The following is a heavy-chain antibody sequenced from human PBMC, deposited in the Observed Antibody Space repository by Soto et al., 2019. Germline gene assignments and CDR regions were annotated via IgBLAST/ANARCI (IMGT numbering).Heavy chain of an antibody. CDR2: IDPSDSYT. D-gene: IGHD6-6*01. V-gene: IGHV5-10-1*01. Sequence: PGESLKISCKGSGYSFTSYWISWVRQMPGKGLGWMGRIDPSDSYTNYSPSFQGHVTISADKSISTAYLQWSSLKASDTAMYYCARRKVAARPPGYGMDVWGQGTTVTVSS. CDR3: ARRKVAARPPGYGMDV. CDR1: GYSFTSYW. J-gene: IGHJ6*02.